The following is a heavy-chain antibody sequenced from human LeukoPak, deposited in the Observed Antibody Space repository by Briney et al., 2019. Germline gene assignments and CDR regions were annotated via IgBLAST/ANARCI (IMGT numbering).Heavy chain of an antibody. CDR2: ISWDGGST. CDR3: AKDQTYCSGGSCPYYYGMDV. D-gene: IGHD2-15*01. CDR1: GFTFDDYT. J-gene: IGHJ6*02. V-gene: IGHV3-43*01. Sequence: GGSLRLSCAASGFTFDDYTMHWVRQAPGKGLEWVSLISWDGGSTYYADSVKGRFTISRDNSKNSLYLQMNSLRTEDTALYYCAKDQTYCSGGSCPYYYGMDVWGQGTTVTVSS.